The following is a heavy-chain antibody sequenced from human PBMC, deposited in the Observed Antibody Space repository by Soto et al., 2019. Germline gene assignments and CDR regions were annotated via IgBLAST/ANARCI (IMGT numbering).Heavy chain of an antibody. CDR2: VSSYNCNT. Sequence: QVQLVQSGAEVKKPGASVKVSCKASGYTFTSDGISWVRQSSGQGLEGLGWVSSYNCNTDYAQKFQVRITMTTHSSTSSGYMEPRTPRSEYTSVSYSARVGGNLWQKYSFDSWAQGTLVTVSS. V-gene: IGHV1-18*01. CDR3: ARVGGNLWQKYSFDS. J-gene: IGHJ4*02. D-gene: IGHD3-16*01. CDR1: GYTFTSDG.